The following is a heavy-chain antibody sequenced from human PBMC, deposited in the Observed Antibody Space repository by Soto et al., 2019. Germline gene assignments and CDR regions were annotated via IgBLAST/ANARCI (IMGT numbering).Heavy chain of an antibody. CDR2: IQPRDSDT. Sequence: PGESLKISCSGSGYRFTAYWIGGVRQIPGKGLELMGIIQPRDSDTRYRPSFQGQVTISGDKSKSTAYLQWSSLKASDTAIYYCARLFLVRSHYGMDVWGQGTTVTVSS. CDR1: GYRFTAYW. V-gene: IGHV5-51*01. D-gene: IGHD3-3*01. J-gene: IGHJ6*02. CDR3: ARLFLVRSHYGMDV.